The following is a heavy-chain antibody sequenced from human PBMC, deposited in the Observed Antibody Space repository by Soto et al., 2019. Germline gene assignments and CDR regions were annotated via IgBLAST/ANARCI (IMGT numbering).Heavy chain of an antibody. V-gene: IGHV1-18*04. J-gene: IGHJ4*02. CDR1: GYTFTSYG. CDR2: ISAYNGNT. Sequence: ASVKVSCKASGYTFTSYGISWVRQAPGQGLEWMGWISAYNGNTNYAQKLQGRVTMTTDTSTSTAYMELRSLRSDDTAVYYCARRAETNGWNGFGADKYYFDFWGQGTLVTVSS. D-gene: IGHD1-1*01. CDR3: ARRAETNGWNGFGADKYYFDF.